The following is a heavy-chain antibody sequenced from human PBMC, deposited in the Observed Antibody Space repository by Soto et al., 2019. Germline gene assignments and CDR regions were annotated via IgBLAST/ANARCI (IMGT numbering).Heavy chain of an antibody. Sequence: PGGSLRLSCAASGFTFSSYGMHWVRQAPGKGLEWVAVIWYDGSNKYYADSAKGRFTISRDNSKNTLYLQMNSLRAEDTAVYYCARETKWLKYYFDYWGQGTLVTVS. CDR2: IWYDGSNK. D-gene: IGHD3-22*01. CDR3: ARETKWLKYYFDY. V-gene: IGHV3-33*01. CDR1: GFTFSSYG. J-gene: IGHJ4*02.